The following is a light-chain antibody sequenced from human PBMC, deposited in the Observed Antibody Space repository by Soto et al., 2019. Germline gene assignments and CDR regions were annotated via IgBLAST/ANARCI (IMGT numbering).Light chain of an antibody. V-gene: IGKV3-15*01. Sequence: EIVMTQSPATLSVSPGERATLSCRASQSVSSNLAWYQQKPGQAPRLLIYGASTRAHGIPAMFSGSGSGTEFTLTIGRLQSEDFAGYYCHQYNNWPPYTFGQGNKLEIK. J-gene: IGKJ2*01. CDR3: HQYNNWPPYT. CDR1: QSVSSN. CDR2: GAS.